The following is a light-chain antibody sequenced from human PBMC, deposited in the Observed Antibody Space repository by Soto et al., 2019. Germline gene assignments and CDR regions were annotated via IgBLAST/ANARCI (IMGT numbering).Light chain of an antibody. CDR1: QSISRW. J-gene: IGKJ1*01. V-gene: IGKV1-5*01. CDR2: GAS. Sequence: DIQMTQSPSTLSASVGDRVTITGRASQSISRWLAWSQQKPGKAPNLLIYGASSLESGVPSRFSGSGSGTEFTLTISSLQPDDFATYYCQQYNSYSSTFGQGNKVDIK. CDR3: QQYNSYSST.